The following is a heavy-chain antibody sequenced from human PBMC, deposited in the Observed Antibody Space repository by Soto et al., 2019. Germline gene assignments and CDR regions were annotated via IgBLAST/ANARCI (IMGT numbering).Heavy chain of an antibody. Sequence: SETLSLTCAVYGGSFSGYYWSWIRQPPGKGLEWIGEINHGGSTNYNPSLKSRVTISGDTSKNQFSLKLSSVTAADTAVYYCARDFSSSWYLNYYGMDVWGQGTTVTVSS. CDR3: ARDFSSSWYLNYYGMDV. CDR2: INHGGST. J-gene: IGHJ6*02. V-gene: IGHV4-34*01. D-gene: IGHD6-13*01. CDR1: GGSFSGYY.